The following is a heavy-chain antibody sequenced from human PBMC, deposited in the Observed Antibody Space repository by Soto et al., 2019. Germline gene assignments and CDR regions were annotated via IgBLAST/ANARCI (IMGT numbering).Heavy chain of an antibody. D-gene: IGHD2-21*02. CDR3: GEGMGHRVETYDY. Sequence: GGSLRLSCAGSGFTLTRSAVSWVRKAPGKGLEWVSGISAGGGGTYYADSVKGRVTISRDISKNTVYLQMNGLRVEDTAVDYCGEGMGHRVETYDYWGHGTLVTVSS. CDR1: GFTLTRSA. J-gene: IGHJ4*01. V-gene: IGHV3-23*01. CDR2: ISAGGGGT.